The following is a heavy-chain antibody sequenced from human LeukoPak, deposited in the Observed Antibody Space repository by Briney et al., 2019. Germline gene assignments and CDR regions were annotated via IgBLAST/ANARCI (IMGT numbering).Heavy chain of an antibody. CDR1: GFTFSSYE. CDR2: ISSSGSTI. Sequence: GGSLRLSCAASGFTFSSYEMNWVRQAPGKGLEWVSYISSSGSTIYYADSVKGRFTISRDNSNNTLFLHLNSLRGEDTAVYYCTRNSGWYGLSWGQGTLVTVSS. CDR3: TRNSGWYGLS. V-gene: IGHV3-48*03. J-gene: IGHJ1*01. D-gene: IGHD6-19*01.